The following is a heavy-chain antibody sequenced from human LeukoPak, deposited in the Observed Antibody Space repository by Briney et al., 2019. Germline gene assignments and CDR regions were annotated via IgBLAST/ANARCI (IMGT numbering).Heavy chain of an antibody. V-gene: IGHV4-59*08. D-gene: IGHD4-17*01. CDR2: ISYSGNT. CDR3: ARGDYGDYYFDY. CDR1: GGSISGYY. Sequence: SETLSLTCTVSGGSISGYYWSWIRQPPGKGLEWIGYISYSGNTNYSPSLKGRVTISIDTSKNQFSLKLSSVTAADTAVYYCARGDYGDYYFDYWGQGTLVTVSS. J-gene: IGHJ4*02.